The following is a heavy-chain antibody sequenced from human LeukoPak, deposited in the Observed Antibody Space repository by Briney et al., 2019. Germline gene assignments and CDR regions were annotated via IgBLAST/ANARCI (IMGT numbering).Heavy chain of an antibody. CDR3: ATVWFGEFIDTPINDY. Sequence: GGSLRLSCAASGFTFSSYGMHWVRRAPGKGLEWVAFIRYDGSNKYYADSVKGRFTISRDNSKNTLYLQMNSLRAEDTAVYYCATVWFGEFIDTPINDYWGQGTLVTVSS. J-gene: IGHJ4*02. CDR1: GFTFSSYG. CDR2: IRYDGSNK. D-gene: IGHD3-10*01. V-gene: IGHV3-30*02.